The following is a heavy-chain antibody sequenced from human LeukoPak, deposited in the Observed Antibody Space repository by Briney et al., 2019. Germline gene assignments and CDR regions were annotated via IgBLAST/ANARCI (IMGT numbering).Heavy chain of an antibody. CDR3: ARRGRSGYLYYFDY. D-gene: IGHD3-22*01. CDR1: GDSISSSSYY. Sequence: SETLSLTCTVSGDSISSSSYYWDWMRQPPGKGLEWIGRIYYSGSTYYNPSLKSRVTISVDTSKNQFSLKLSSVTAADTAVYYCARRGRSGYLYYFDYWGQGTLVTVSS. V-gene: IGHV4-39*01. J-gene: IGHJ4*02. CDR2: IYYSGST.